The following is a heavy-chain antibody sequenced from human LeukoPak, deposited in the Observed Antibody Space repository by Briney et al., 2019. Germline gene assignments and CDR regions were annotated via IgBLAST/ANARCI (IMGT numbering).Heavy chain of an antibody. J-gene: IGHJ4*02. CDR1: GGSISSYY. D-gene: IGHD4-17*01. Sequence: PSETLSLTCTVPGGSISSYYWSWIRQPPGKGLEWIGYIYYSGSTNYNPSLKSRVTISVDTSKNQFSLKLSSVTAADTAVYCCANGDYGMAFDYWGQGTLVTVSS. CDR2: IYYSGST. V-gene: IGHV4-59*01. CDR3: ANGDYGMAFDY.